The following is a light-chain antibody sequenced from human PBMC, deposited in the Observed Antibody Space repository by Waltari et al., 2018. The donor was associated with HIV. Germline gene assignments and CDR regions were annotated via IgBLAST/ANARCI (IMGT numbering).Light chain of an antibody. J-gene: IGLJ3*02. V-gene: IGLV2-11*01. CDR3: AAWDDSLSAVV. Sequence: QSALTQPRSVSGSPGQSVAISCTGTSSDVGGYNSVSWYQQHPGKALKLMIYDVTKRPSGVPDRFSGSKSGNTASLTISGLQAEDEADYYCAAWDDSLSAVVFGGGTKLTVL. CDR2: DVT. CDR1: SSDVGGYNS.